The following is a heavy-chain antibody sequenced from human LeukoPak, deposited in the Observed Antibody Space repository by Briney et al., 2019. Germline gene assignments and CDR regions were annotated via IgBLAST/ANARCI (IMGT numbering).Heavy chain of an antibody. D-gene: IGHD3-9*01. Sequence: PGGSLRLSCAASGFTFNNYEMNWVRQAPGKGLEWVMYINRFGTVIYNADSVKGRFTISRDNSKNTLYLQMNSLRAEDTAVYYCAKEGYFDWYQTSDYWGQGTLVTVSS. CDR1: GFTFNNYE. CDR3: AKEGYFDWYQTSDY. CDR2: INRFGTVI. J-gene: IGHJ4*02. V-gene: IGHV3-48*03.